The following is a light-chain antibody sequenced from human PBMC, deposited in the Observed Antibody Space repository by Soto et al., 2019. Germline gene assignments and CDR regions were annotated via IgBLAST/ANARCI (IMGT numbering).Light chain of an antibody. V-gene: IGLV2-8*02. CDR3: SSLGV. CDR2: EVS. J-gene: IGLJ1*01. Sequence: QSALTQPPSASRSPGQSVTISCTGTSSDVGGYKYVSWYQQHPGKAPKLMIYEVSKRPSGVPDRFSGSKSGNTASLTVSGLQAEDEADYYCSSLGVFGTGTKLTVL. CDR1: SSDVGGYKY.